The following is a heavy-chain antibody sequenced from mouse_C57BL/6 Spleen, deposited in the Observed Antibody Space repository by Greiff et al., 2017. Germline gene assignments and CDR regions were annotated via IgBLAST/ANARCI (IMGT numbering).Heavy chain of an antibody. CDR2: INPSSGYT. Sequence: QVQLQQSGAELARPGASVKMSCKASGYTFTSYTMHWVKQRPGQGLEWIGYINPSSGYTKYNQKFKDKATLTADKSSSTAYMQLSSLTSEDSAVYYFARRDYGSSFDYWGQGTTLTVSS. J-gene: IGHJ2*01. V-gene: IGHV1-4*01. CDR1: GYTFTSYT. D-gene: IGHD1-1*01. CDR3: ARRDYGSSFDY.